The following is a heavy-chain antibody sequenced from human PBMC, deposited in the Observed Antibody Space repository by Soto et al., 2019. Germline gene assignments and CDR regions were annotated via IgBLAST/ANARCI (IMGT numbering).Heavy chain of an antibody. V-gene: IGHV4-34*01. J-gene: IGHJ5*01. Sequence: SETLSLPCAVYGGSFSGHSWTWIRQSPGKGLEWIGDINHSGRVNYSPSLKSRVTISLDTSKNQFSLTLSAVTAADTAMYYCSTRAYDTNGYYRFDPWGQGTLVTVSS. CDR2: INHSGRV. CDR3: STRAYDTNGYYRFDP. D-gene: IGHD3-22*01. CDR1: GGSFSGHS.